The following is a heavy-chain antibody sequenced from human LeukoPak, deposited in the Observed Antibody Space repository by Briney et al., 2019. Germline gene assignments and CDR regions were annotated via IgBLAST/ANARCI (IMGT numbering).Heavy chain of an antibody. D-gene: IGHD3-16*01. Sequence: GGSLRLSCAASGFTLNNYAMSWARQAPGKGLEWVASINHNGNVNYYVDSVKGRFTISRDNAKNSLYLQMSNLRAEDTAVYFCARGGGLDVWGQGATVTVSS. CDR1: GFTLNNYA. CDR3: ARGGGLDV. J-gene: IGHJ6*02. V-gene: IGHV3-7*03. CDR2: INHNGNVN.